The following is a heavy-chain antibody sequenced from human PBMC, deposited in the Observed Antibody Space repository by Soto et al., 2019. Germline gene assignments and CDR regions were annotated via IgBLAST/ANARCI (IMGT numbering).Heavy chain of an antibody. V-gene: IGHV3-23*01. CDR2: ISGTAHAS. CDR1: GFDFSNYG. D-gene: IGHD3-3*02. Sequence: EVQLLESGGGLVQPGGSLRISCAASGFDFSNYGMSWVRQAPGKGLEWVSAISGTAHASYYAASVKGRFTISRDNSKNTLYLHMHSLRAEDTAVYFCVKDAPQPFSDWGQGTLVTVSS. CDR3: VKDAPQPFSD. J-gene: IGHJ4*02.